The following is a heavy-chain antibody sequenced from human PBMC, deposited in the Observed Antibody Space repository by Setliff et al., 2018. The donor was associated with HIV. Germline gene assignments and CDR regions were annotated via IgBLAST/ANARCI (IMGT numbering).Heavy chain of an antibody. D-gene: IGHD2-15*01. Sequence: ASVKVSCKASGYTFTSYGISWVRQAPGQGPEWMGWIIPKSGETSYAEKFRGRVTMTRDTSLSTAYMELSWLTSDDTAVYYCARDLVVVAPYYCFDPWGQGTLVTVSS. V-gene: IGHV1-2*02. J-gene: IGHJ5*02. CDR3: ARDLVVVAPYYCFDP. CDR2: IIPKSGET. CDR1: GYTFTSYG.